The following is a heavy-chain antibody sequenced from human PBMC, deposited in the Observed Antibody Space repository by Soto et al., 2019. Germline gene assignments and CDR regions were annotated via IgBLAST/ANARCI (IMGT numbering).Heavy chain of an antibody. D-gene: IGHD2-2*01. Sequence: GGSLRLSCAASGFTFSSYSMNWVRQAPGKGLEWVSYISSSSSTIYYADSVKGRFTISRDKAKNSLYLQMNSLRDEDTAVYYCARDVYCSSTSCYVSQDMTYWGQGTLVTVSS. CDR1: GFTFSSYS. CDR3: ARDVYCSSTSCYVSQDMTY. J-gene: IGHJ4*02. CDR2: ISSSSSTI. V-gene: IGHV3-48*02.